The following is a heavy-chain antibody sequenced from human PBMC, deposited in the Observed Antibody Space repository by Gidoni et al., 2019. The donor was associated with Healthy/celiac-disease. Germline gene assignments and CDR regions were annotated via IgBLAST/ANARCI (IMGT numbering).Heavy chain of an antibody. J-gene: IGHJ6*02. D-gene: IGHD1-1*01. Sequence: QVQLQESGPGLVKPSETLSLTCTVSGGPISRYYWSWIRQPPGKGLEWIGYIYYSGSTNYNPSLKSRVTISVDTSKNQFSLKLSSVTAADTAVYYCARGGIDLPKSDYYGMDVWGQGTTVTVSS. CDR1: GGPISRYY. V-gene: IGHV4-59*01. CDR2: IYYSGST. CDR3: ARGGIDLPKSDYYGMDV.